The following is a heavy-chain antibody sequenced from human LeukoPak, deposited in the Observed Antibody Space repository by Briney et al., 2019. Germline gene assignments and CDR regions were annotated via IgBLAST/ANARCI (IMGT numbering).Heavy chain of an antibody. CDR1: GFAFDEHG. D-gene: IGHD2-2*01. Sequence: PGGSLRLSCTASGFAFDEHGMSWVRQVPGKGLEWVSGINWSGGSTGYADPLRGRFTISRDNAKNSLCLQVDSLRAEDTALYYCARAPITSPFYFDYWGQGTLVTVSS. CDR3: ARAPITSPFYFDY. V-gene: IGHV3-20*04. J-gene: IGHJ4*02. CDR2: INWSGGST.